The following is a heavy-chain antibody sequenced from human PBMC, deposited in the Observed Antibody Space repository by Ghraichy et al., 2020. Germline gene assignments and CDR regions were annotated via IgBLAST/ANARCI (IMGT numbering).Heavy chain of an antibody. J-gene: IGHJ6*02. Sequence: ETLSLTCAASGFTFTDYDINWVRQAPGKGLEWVSSISSGSDYIYYADSVKGRFTISRDNAKRSVYLQMKSLGAADTAIYYCAIDLDVRLGLDVWGQGTTVTVSS. CDR1: GFTFTDYD. V-gene: IGHV3-21*01. CDR3: AIDLDVRLGLDV. CDR2: ISSGSDYI.